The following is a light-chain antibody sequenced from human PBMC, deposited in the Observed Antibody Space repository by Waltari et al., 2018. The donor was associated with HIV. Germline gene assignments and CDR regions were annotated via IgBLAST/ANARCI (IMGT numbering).Light chain of an antibody. CDR3: AAWDDSLMGV. CDR1: SSNIGSNT. Sequence: QSVLTQPPSASGTPGQRVTISCSGSSSNIGSNTVNWYQQLPGTAPKLLNYSNNQRPSGVPDRLSGSKSGTSASLAISGLQSEDEADYYCAAWDDSLMGVFGGGTKLTVL. CDR2: SNN. V-gene: IGLV1-44*01. J-gene: IGLJ3*02.